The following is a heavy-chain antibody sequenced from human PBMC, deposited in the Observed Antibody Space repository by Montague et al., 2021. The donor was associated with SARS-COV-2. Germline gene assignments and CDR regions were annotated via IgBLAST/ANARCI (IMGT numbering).Heavy chain of an antibody. Sequence: SETLSLTCSVSGDSITNHYWSWIRQPAGKGLEWIGRMHFTGKTDFSPFFSSRLTISVDTSKNQFSLKLSSATAADTAVYYCAQVPYRLLFVPRYYGMDVWGQGTTVTVSS. V-gene: IGHV4-4*07. J-gene: IGHJ6*02. D-gene: IGHD2-2*01. CDR2: MHFTGKT. CDR1: GDSITNHY. CDR3: AQVPYRLLFVPRYYGMDV.